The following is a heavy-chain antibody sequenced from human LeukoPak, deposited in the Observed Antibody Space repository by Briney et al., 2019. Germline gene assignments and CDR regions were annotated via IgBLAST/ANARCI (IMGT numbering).Heavy chain of an antibody. CDR2: ISDSSAM. CDR1: GFTFSTYS. J-gene: IGHJ4*02. Sequence: GGSLRLSCAASGFTFSTYSMKWVRQVPGKGLEWVSYISDSSAMYYADSVRGRFTISRENDKNSLFLQMNSLRAEDTAVYYCARDGGYSGYDADCWGQGTLVTVSS. CDR3: ARDGGYSGYDADC. V-gene: IGHV3-48*01. D-gene: IGHD5-12*01.